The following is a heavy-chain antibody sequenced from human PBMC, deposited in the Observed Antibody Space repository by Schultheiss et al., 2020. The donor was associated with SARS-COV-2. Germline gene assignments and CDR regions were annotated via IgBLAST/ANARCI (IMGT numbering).Heavy chain of an antibody. CDR2: ISAYNGNT. J-gene: IGHJ6*02. Sequence: ASVKVSCKASGYTFTSYGISWVRQAPGQGLEWMGWISAYNGNTNYAQKLQGRVTMTTDTSTSTAYIELSSLRSDDTAVYYCANHWRGNSWFYHYGMDVWGQGTAVTVSS. CDR3: ANHWRGNSWFYHYGMDV. V-gene: IGHV1-18*04. CDR1: GYTFTSYG. D-gene: IGHD1-1*01.